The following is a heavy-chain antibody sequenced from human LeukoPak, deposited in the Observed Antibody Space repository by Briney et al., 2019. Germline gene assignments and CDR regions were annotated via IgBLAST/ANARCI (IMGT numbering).Heavy chain of an antibody. J-gene: IGHJ4*02. CDR1: GFTFGTYA. CDR2: ISGGAGGT. D-gene: IGHD4-23*01. Sequence: GGSLRLSCVASGFTFGTYAMNWVRQARGKGLEWVSGISGGAGGTYYADSVKGRFTISRDNSKNTLYLQMNSLKAEDTAMYYCAKGVVVYYGVNSNFDSWGQGTLVAVSS. V-gene: IGHV3-23*01. CDR3: AKGVVVYYGVNSNFDS.